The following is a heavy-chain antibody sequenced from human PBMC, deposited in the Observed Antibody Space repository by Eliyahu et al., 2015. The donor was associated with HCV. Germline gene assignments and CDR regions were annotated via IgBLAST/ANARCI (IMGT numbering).Heavy chain of an antibody. CDR1: GFTFSSYA. D-gene: IGHD6-19*01. V-gene: IGHV3-23*01. CDR2: ISGSGGST. CDR3: AKDSSPYSSGWYGPDY. Sequence: EVQLLESGGGLVQPGGSLRLSCAASGFTFSSYAMSWVRQAPGKGLGWVSAISGSGGSTYYADSVKGRFTISRDNSKNTLYLQMNSLRAEDTAVYYCAKDSSPYSSGWYGPDYWGQGTLVTVSS. J-gene: IGHJ4*02.